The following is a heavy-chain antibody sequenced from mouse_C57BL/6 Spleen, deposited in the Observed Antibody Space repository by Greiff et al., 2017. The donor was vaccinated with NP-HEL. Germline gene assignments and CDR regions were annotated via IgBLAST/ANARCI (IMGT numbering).Heavy chain of an antibody. Sequence: QVQLQQPGAELVRPGSSVKLSCKASGYTFTSYWMHWVKQRPIQGLEWIGNIDPSDSETHYNQKFKDKATLTVDKSSSTAYMQLSSLTSEDSAVYYCARAVYYGNYCDYWGQGTTLTVSS. D-gene: IGHD2-1*01. CDR1: GYTFTSYW. J-gene: IGHJ2*01. CDR2: IDPSDSET. CDR3: ARAVYYGNYCDY. V-gene: IGHV1-52*01.